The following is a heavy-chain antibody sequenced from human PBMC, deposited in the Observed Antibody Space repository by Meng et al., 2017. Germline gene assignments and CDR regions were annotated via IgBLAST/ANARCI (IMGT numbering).Heavy chain of an antibody. CDR1: GGSISSYY. CDR2: IYTSGST. Sequence: GSLRLSCTVSGGSISSYYWSWIRQPAGKGLEWIGRIYTSGSTNYNPSLKSRVTISVDTSKNQFSLKLSSVTAADTAVYYCARYRLAGKHAFDIWGQGTMVTVSS. V-gene: IGHV4-4*07. CDR3: ARYRLAGKHAFDI. J-gene: IGHJ3*02. D-gene: IGHD7-27*01.